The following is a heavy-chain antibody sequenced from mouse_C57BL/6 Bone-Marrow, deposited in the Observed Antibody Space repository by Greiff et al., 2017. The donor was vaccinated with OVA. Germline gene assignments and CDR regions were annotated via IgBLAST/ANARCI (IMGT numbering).Heavy chain of an antibody. D-gene: IGHD2-9*01. CDR3: AIPTMVTTVYYAMDY. J-gene: IGHJ4*01. CDR2: IYPGDGDT. Sequence: VQLQESGPELVKPGASVKISCKASGYAFSSSWMNWVKQRPGKGLEWIGRIYPGDGDTNYNGKFKGKATLTADKSSSTAYMQLSSLTSEDSAVYFCAIPTMVTTVYYAMDYWGQGTSVTVSS. CDR1: GYAFSSSW. V-gene: IGHV1-82*01.